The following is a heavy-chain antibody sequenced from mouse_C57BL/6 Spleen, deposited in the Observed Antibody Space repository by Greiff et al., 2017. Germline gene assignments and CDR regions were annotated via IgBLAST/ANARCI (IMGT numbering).Heavy chain of an antibody. Sequence: QVQLQQSGPGLVQPSQSLSITCTVSGFSLTSYGVHWVRQSPGKGLEWLGVIWSGGSTDYNAAFISRLSISKDNSKSQVFFKMNSLQADDTAIYYCARSLIYDGYPFAYWGQGTLVTVSA. CDR2: IWSGGST. J-gene: IGHJ3*01. CDR3: ARSLIYDGYPFAY. D-gene: IGHD2-3*01. CDR1: GFSLTSYG. V-gene: IGHV2-2*01.